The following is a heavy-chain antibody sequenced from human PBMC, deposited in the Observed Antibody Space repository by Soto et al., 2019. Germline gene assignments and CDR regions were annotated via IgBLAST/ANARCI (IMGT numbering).Heavy chain of an antibody. V-gene: IGHV3-7*03. CDR1: GFTLSIYW. CDR2: INQEGSEK. Sequence: EVQLVESGGDLVQPGGSLRLSCSASGFTLSIYWMSGFRQAPGKGLEWVANINQEGSEKNYVDSVKGRFTISRDNAQNSLFLQLNSLRVEATAGYYCARHPAGAASFDSWGQGTLVIVSS. D-gene: IGHD2-8*02. CDR3: ARHPAGAASFDS. J-gene: IGHJ4*02.